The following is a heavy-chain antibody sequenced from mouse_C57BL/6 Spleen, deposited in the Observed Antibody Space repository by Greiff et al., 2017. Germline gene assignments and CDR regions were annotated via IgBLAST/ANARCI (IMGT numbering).Heavy chain of an antibody. CDR2: IYPGSGST. Sequence: QVQLQQPGAELVKPGASVKMSCKASGYTFTSYWITWVKQRPGQGLEWIGDIYPGSGSTNYNEKFKSKATLTVDTSSSTAYMQLSSLTSEDSAVYYCARPPIYYDYDGAWFAYWGQGTLVTVSA. V-gene: IGHV1-55*01. D-gene: IGHD2-4*01. CDR1: GYTFTSYW. CDR3: ARPPIYYDYDGAWFAY. J-gene: IGHJ3*01.